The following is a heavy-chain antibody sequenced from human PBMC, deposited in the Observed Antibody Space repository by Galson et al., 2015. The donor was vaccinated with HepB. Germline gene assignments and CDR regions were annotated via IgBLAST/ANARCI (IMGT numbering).Heavy chain of an antibody. V-gene: IGHV1-69*13. CDR3: ARELGAEWLLQEMGGAHYYYGMDV. CDR1: GGTFSSYA. J-gene: IGHJ6*02. D-gene: IGHD3-3*01. CDR2: IIPIFGTA. Sequence: SVKVSCKASGGTFSSYAISWVRQAPGQGLEWMGGIIPIFGTANYAQKFQGRVTITADESTSTAYMELSSLRSEDTAVYYCARELGAEWLLQEMGGAHYYYGMDVWGQGTTVTVSS.